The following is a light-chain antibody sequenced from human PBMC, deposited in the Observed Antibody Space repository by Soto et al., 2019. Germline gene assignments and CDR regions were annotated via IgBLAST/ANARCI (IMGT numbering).Light chain of an antibody. V-gene: IGKV3-15*01. J-gene: IGKJ1*01. CDR1: QSVSSN. CDR3: QQYNNWPRRT. CDR2: GAS. Sequence: EIVMTQSPATLSVSPGERATISCRASQSVSSNLAWYQQKPGQAPRLLIYGASTRATGIPARFSGSRSGTEFTLTISSLQSEDFAVYYCQQYNNWPRRTFGQGTKV.